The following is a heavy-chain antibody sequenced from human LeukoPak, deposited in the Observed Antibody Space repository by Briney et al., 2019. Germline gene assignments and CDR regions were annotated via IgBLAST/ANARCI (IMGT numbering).Heavy chain of an antibody. Sequence: GGSLRLSCTASGFTFSRAWMNWIRQAPGKGLEWVANINPDGDGMRFVDSVKGRFTMSRDNAQSSLHLQMNSLSVEDTAFYYCAAWTDRGYSYWGQGVLVTVSS. V-gene: IGHV3-7*01. CDR3: AAWTDRGYSY. J-gene: IGHJ4*02. CDR1: GFTFSRAW. CDR2: INPDGDGM. D-gene: IGHD5-12*01.